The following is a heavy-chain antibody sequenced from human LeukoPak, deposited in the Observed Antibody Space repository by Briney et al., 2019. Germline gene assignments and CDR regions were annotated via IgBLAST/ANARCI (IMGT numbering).Heavy chain of an antibody. V-gene: IGHV4-61*01. Sequence: PSETLSLTCTVSGGSISSGSYYWSWIRQPPGKGLEWIGYINYSGSTNYNPSLKSRVTISVDTSKNQFSLKLSSVTAADTAVYYCAKSGSYYGSTSGWGQGTLVTVSP. J-gene: IGHJ4*02. CDR2: INYSGST. CDR3: AKSGSYYGSTSG. D-gene: IGHD3-10*01. CDR1: GGSISSGSYY.